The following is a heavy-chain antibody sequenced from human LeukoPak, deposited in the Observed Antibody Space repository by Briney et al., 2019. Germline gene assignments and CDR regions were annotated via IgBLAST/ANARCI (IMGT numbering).Heavy chain of an antibody. CDR2: IYYSGST. CDR1: GGSISSYY. J-gene: IGHJ5*02. Sequence: SETLSLTCTVPGGSISSYYWSWIRQPPGKGLEWIGYIYYSGSTNYNPSLKSRVTISVDTSKNQFSLKLSSVTAADTAVYYCARGYCSSTSCYPDPWGQGTLVTVSS. CDR3: ARGYCSSTSCYPDP. D-gene: IGHD2-2*01. V-gene: IGHV4-59*01.